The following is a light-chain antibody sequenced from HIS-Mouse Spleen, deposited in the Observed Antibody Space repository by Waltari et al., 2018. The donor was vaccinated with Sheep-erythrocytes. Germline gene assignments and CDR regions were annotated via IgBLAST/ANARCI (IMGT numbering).Light chain of an antibody. CDR3: AAWDDSLNGWV. CDR2: YDD. Sequence: QSVLTQPPSVSEAPRQRVTLSCSGSSSNIGNNALHWYKKLPGKAPKLLIYYDDLLPSGVSDRFSGSKSGTSASLAISGLQSEDEADYYCAAWDDSLNGWVFGGGTKLTVL. CDR1: SSNIGNNA. J-gene: IGLJ3*02. V-gene: IGLV1-36*01.